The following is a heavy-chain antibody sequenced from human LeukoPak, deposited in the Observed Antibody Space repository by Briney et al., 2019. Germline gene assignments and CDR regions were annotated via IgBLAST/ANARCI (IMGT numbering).Heavy chain of an antibody. J-gene: IGHJ4*02. D-gene: IGHD3-10*01. Sequence: GGSLRLSCAASGFTFSTYWMHWVRQAPGKGLVWVSRINSDGSNTNYADSVKGRFTISRDNSKNTLYLQMNSLRAEDTAVYYCAKVQLLWFGELLSYFDYWGQGTLVTVSS. V-gene: IGHV3-74*01. CDR1: GFTFSTYW. CDR2: INSDGSNT. CDR3: AKVQLLWFGELLSYFDY.